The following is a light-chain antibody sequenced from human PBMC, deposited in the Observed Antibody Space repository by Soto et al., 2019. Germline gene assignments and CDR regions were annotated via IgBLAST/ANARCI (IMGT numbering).Light chain of an antibody. CDR2: EVN. CDR1: SSDVGIYNL. V-gene: IGLV2-23*02. CDR3: CSYTRSGRLV. J-gene: IGLJ1*01. Sequence: QSVLAQPASVSGSPGQPITISCTGTSSDVGIYNLVSWYQHFPGKAPKLMIYEVNKRPSGVSNRFSGSKSGSTASLTISGLQADDEADYYCCSYTRSGRLVFGTGTK.